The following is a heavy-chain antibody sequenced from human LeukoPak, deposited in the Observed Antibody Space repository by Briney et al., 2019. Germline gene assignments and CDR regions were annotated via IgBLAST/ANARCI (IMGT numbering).Heavy chain of an antibody. CDR1: GYTFTNYG. D-gene: IGHD3-10*01. CDR3: ARRPSSDGGSGSYSHAFDI. CDR2: ISAYNGNT. V-gene: IGHV1-18*04. Sequence: GASVKVSCKASGYTFTNYGISWVRQAPGQGLEWMGWISAYNGNTNYAQKLQGRVTMTTDTSTSTAYMELRSLRSDDTAVYYCARRPSSDGGSGSYSHAFDIWGQGTMVTVSS. J-gene: IGHJ3*02.